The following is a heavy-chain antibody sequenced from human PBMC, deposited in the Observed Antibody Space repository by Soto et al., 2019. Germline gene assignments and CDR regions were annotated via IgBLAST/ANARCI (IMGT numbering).Heavy chain of an antibody. D-gene: IGHD6-6*01. J-gene: IGHJ5*02. CDR2: IIPIFGTA. CDR1: GGTFSSYA. V-gene: IGHV1-69*13. CDR3: AGLIAARPGWFDP. Sequence: SVKVSCKASGGTFSSYAISWVRQAPGQGLEWMGGIIPIFGTANYAQKFQGRVTITADESTSTAYMELSSLRSEDTAVYYCAGLIAARPGWFDPWGQGTLVTVSS.